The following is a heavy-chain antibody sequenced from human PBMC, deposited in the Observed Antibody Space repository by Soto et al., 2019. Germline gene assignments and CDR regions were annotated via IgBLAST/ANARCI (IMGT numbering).Heavy chain of an antibody. CDR1: GFTFSSHW. Sequence: GGSLRLSCAASGFTFSSHWMTWVRQAPGKELEWVANINEEGSEKYYVASVRGRFTISRDNAKNSLFLQMNSLRAEDTALYYCARDPRVLDYWGQGTLVTVSS. V-gene: IGHV3-7*01. CDR3: ARDPRVLDY. CDR2: INEEGSEK. J-gene: IGHJ4*02. D-gene: IGHD3-10*01.